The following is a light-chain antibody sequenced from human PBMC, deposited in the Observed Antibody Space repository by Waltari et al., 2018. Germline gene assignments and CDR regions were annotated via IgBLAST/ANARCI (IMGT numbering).Light chain of an antibody. J-gene: IGLJ3*02. CDR2: KAN. CDR1: SGSLSSTSH. CDR3: LLYMGSGIWV. V-gene: IGLV8-61*01. Sequence: QTVVTPEQSLSVSPGGTVTLTCAVSSGSLSSTSHASWYQQSPGQTPRTLVYKANIRSSGVPDRFSGSVLGNKAVLIITGAQAEDESTYYCLLYMGSGIWVFGGGTKLTVL.